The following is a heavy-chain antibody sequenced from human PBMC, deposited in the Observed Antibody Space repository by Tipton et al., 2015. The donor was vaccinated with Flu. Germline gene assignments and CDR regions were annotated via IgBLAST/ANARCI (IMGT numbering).Heavy chain of an antibody. CDR3: AGGRDASNGHDY. V-gene: IGHV3-11*04. Sequence: SLRLSCAASGFTFSDDYMSWIRQAPGKGLEWISHISSSASTINYADSVKGRFTISRDIAKNTLLLQMNSLRAEDTAVYYCAGGRDASNGHDYWGQGTLVTVSS. J-gene: IGHJ4*02. D-gene: IGHD2-2*01. CDR2: ISSSASTI. CDR1: GFTFSDDY.